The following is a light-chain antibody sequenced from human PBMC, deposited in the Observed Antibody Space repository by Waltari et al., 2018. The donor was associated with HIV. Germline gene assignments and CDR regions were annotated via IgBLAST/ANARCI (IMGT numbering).Light chain of an antibody. CDR3: QQYNGWPRT. J-gene: IGKJ1*01. V-gene: IGKV3-15*01. CDR1: QNVITN. Sequence: EIVMTQSPATLSVSPGERVSLSCRASQNVITNLAWYQQKPGQAPSLLIYGASTRASGIPARFTCGASGSDFVLTLNSLQSEDCELYYCQQYNGWPRTFGQGTKV. CDR2: GAS.